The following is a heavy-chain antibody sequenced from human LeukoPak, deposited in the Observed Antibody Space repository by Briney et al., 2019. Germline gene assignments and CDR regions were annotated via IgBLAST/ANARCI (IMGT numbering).Heavy chain of an antibody. CDR2: INPNSGGT. V-gene: IGHV1-2*02. Sequence: ASVKVSCKASGYTFTGYYMHWVRQAPGQGLEWVGWINPNSGGTNYPQKFQGRVTMTRDTSISTAYMELRRLRSDDPAVYYCARSRASSSSGRGRHNWFDPWGQGTLVTVSS. J-gene: IGHJ5*02. CDR1: GYTFTGYY. CDR3: ARSRASSSSGRGRHNWFDP. D-gene: IGHD6-6*01.